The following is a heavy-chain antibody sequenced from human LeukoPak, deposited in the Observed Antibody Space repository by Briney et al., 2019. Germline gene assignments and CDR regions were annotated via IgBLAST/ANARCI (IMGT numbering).Heavy chain of an antibody. CDR2: IYYSGST. J-gene: IGHJ4*02. Sequence: TSETLSLTCTVSGGSISSGGYYWSWIRQHPGKGLEWIGSIYYSGSTYYNPSLKSRVTISVDTSKNQFSLKLSSVTAADTAVYYCATRIAAAGTGFDYWGQGTLVTVSS. V-gene: IGHV4-39*01. CDR3: ATRIAAAGTGFDY. D-gene: IGHD6-13*01. CDR1: GGSISSGGYY.